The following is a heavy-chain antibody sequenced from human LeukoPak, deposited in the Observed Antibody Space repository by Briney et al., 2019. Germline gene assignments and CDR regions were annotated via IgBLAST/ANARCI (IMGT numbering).Heavy chain of an antibody. Sequence: SETLSLTCAVYGGSFSGYYWSWIRQPPGKGLEWIGEINHSGSTYYNPSLKSRVTISVDTSKNQFSLKLSSVTAADTAVYYCAREGGSYAFDIWGQGTMVTVAS. D-gene: IGHD1-26*01. CDR3: AREGGSYAFDI. CDR2: INHSGST. V-gene: IGHV4-34*01. CDR1: GGSFSGYY. J-gene: IGHJ3*02.